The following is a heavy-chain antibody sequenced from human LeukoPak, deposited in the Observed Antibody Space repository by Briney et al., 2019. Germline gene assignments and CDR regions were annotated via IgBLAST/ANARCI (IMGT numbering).Heavy chain of an antibody. CDR2: IYTSGST. CDR3: ARGPFGIQLWPNDAFDI. D-gene: IGHD5-18*01. J-gene: IGHJ3*02. Sequence: PSETLSLTCTVSGGSISGGSYYWSWIRQPAGKGLEWIGRIYTSGSTNYNPSLKSRVTISVDTSKNQFSLKLSSVTAADTAVYYCARGPFGIQLWPNDAFDIWGQGTMVTVSS. CDR1: GGSISGGSYY. V-gene: IGHV4-61*02.